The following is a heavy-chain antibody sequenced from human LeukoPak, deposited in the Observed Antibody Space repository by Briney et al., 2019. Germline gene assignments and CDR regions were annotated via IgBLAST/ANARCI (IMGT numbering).Heavy chain of an antibody. J-gene: IGHJ4*02. D-gene: IGHD2-21*02. CDR2: IIPIFGTA. CDR1: GGTFSSYA. Sequence: SVKVSCKASGGTFSSYAISWVRQAPGQGLEWMGGIIPIFGTANYAQKFQGRVTITADESTSTAYMELSSLRSEDTAVYYCARGVGVVVTAPFDYWGQGTVVTVSS. V-gene: IGHV1-69*13. CDR3: ARGVGVVVTAPFDY.